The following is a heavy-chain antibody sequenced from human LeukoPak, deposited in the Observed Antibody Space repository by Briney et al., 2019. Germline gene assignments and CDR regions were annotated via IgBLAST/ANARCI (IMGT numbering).Heavy chain of an antibody. J-gene: IGHJ5*02. CDR3: ARGKRWFGELSSWYNWFDP. CDR1: GDSSSSSSYY. D-gene: IGHD3-10*01. CDR2: INHSGST. V-gene: IGHV4-39*07. Sequence: KSSETLSLTCTVSGDSSSSSSYYWGWIRQPPGKGLEWIGEINHSGSTNYNPSLKSRVTISVDTSKNQFSLKLSSVTAADTAVYYCARGKRWFGELSSWYNWFDPWGQGTLVTVSS.